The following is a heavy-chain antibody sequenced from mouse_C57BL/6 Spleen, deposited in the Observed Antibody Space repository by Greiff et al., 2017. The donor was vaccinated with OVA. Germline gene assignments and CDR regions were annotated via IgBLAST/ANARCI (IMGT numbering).Heavy chain of an antibody. CDR1: GYTFTSYW. D-gene: IGHD2-1*01. J-gene: IGHJ1*03. Sequence: VQLQQPGAELVKPGASVKLSCKASGYTFTSYWMQWVKQRPGQGLEWIGEIDPSDSYTNYNQKFKGKATLTVDTSSSTAYMQLSSLTSEDSAVYYCARGGNYRYFDVWGTGTTVTVSS. CDR3: ARGGNYRYFDV. V-gene: IGHV1-50*01. CDR2: IDPSDSYT.